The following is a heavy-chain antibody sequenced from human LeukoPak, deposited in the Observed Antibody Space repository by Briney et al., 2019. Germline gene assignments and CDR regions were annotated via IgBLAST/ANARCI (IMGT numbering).Heavy chain of an antibody. CDR3: ARAGQYYFEY. J-gene: IGHJ4*02. CDR1: GFTFSSSW. Sequence: GGPLRLSCAASGFTFSSSWVHWVRQAPGKGLVWVSRINSDGTTIDYADSVKGRFTISRDNAKNTLFLQMDSLRGDDTAVYYCARAGQYYFEYWGQGILVTVSP. V-gene: IGHV3-74*01. CDR2: INSDGTTI.